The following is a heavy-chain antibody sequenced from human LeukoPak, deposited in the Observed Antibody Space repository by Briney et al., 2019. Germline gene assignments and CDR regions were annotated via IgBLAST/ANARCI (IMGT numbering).Heavy chain of an antibody. V-gene: IGHV3-7*03. CDR2: INRDGSGK. Sequence: GGSLRLSCAGSGLTFINYWMTWVRQVPGKGLEWVANINRDGSGKYYLPSVRGRFTISKDDAKDSLYLQMDSLRPEDTAIYYCARVEYSGNGNLYWGQGTLVTVSS. CDR1: GLTFINYW. CDR3: ARVEYSGNGNLY. J-gene: IGHJ4*02. D-gene: IGHD1-26*01.